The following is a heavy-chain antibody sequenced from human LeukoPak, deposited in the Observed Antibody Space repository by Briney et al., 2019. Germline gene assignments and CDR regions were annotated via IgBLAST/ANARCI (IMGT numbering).Heavy chain of an antibody. D-gene: IGHD3-3*01. CDR2: INHSGST. CDR1: GGSFSGYY. CDR3: ARGVRFPVGFDP. Sequence: SETLSLTCAVYGGSFSGYYWSWIRQLPGKGLEWIGEINHSGSTNYNPSLKSRVTISADTSKNQFSLKLSSVTAADTAVYYCARGVRFPVGFDPWGQGTLVTVSS. V-gene: IGHV4-34*01. J-gene: IGHJ5*02.